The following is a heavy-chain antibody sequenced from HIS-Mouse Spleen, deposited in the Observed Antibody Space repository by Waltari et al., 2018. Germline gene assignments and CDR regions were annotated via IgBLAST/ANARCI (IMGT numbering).Heavy chain of an antibody. J-gene: IGHJ1*01. CDR1: GGSFRGYY. D-gene: IGHD6-13*01. Sequence: QVQLQQWGAGLLKPSETLSHTCAVYGGSFRGYYLSWIRQPPGKGLEWIGEINHSGSTNYNPSLKSRVTISVDTSKNQFSLKLSSVTAADTAVYYCAGPGGAAAGYFQHWGQGTLVTVSS. CDR2: INHSGST. CDR3: AGPGGAAAGYFQH. V-gene: IGHV4-34*01.